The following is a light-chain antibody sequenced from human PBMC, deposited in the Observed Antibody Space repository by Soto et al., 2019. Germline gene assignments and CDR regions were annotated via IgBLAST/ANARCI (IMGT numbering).Light chain of an antibody. CDR2: GAS. Sequence: EIVMTQSPATLSVSPGERATLSCRASQSVSNNLAWYQQKPGQSPRLLIYGASTRATGIPARFSGSGSKTEFTLTISSLQSEDFAVYYCQQYNNWPWLTFGGGPQVHIK. J-gene: IGKJ4*01. V-gene: IGKV3-15*01. CDR1: QSVSNN. CDR3: QQYNNWPWLT.